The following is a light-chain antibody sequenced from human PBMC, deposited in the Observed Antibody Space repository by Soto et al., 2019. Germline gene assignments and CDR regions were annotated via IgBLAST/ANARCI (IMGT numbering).Light chain of an antibody. CDR2: GAS. CDR1: RSVNSN. V-gene: IGKV3-15*01. Sequence: EIVRTQSPATLSVSPGERATLSCRASRSVNSNLGWYQQKPGQAPRLLIYGASTRATGIPARFSGSGSGTEFPLTIRSLQSEDFVVYHCQKYKTWPRTFGQGTKVDIK. CDR3: QKYKTWPRT. J-gene: IGKJ1*01.